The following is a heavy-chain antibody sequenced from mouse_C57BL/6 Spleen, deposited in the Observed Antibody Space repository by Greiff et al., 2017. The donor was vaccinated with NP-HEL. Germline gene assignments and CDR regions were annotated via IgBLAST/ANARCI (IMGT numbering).Heavy chain of an antibody. CDR2: ISSGGSYT. Sequence: EVKLMESGGDLVKPGGSLKLSCAASGFTFSSYGMSWVRQTPDKRLEWVATISSGGSYTYYPDSVKGRFTISRDNAKNTLYLQMSSLKSEDTAMYYCARDGYDVDWYFDVWGTGTTVTVPS. CDR3: ARDGYDVDWYFDV. V-gene: IGHV5-6*01. J-gene: IGHJ1*03. D-gene: IGHD2-2*01. CDR1: GFTFSSYG.